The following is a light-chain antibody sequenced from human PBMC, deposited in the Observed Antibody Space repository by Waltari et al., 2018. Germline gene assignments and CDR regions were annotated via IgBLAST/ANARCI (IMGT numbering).Light chain of an antibody. Sequence: DIQMTQSPSSMSASVGDRVSINCQASQDNSIYLSWYQQKTGKAPKVLIYDASNLETGVPSRFTGNRSGTDFTFTISSLQPEDIATYYCQQYKDLPRTFGQGTKVEIK. V-gene: IGKV1-33*01. CDR1: QDNSIY. CDR2: DAS. J-gene: IGKJ1*01. CDR3: QQYKDLPRT.